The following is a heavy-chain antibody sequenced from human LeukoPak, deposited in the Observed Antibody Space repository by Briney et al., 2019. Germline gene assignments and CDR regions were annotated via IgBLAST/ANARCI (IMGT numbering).Heavy chain of an antibody. CDR1: GYPISSGYY. D-gene: IGHD3-10*01. J-gene: IGHJ5*02. V-gene: IGHV4-38-2*02. Sequence: PSETLSLNCTVSGYPISSGYYWGWIRQPPGKGLEWIGSIYHSGSTNYNPSLKSRVTISVDTSKNQFSLKLSSVTAADTAVYYCARHGRSDYGSGSYRVCWFDPWGQGTLVTVSS. CDR2: IYHSGST. CDR3: ARHGRSDYGSGSYRVCWFDP.